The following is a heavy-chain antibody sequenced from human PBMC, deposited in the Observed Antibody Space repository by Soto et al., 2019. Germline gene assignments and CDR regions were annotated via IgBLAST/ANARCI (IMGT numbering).Heavy chain of an antibody. CDR1: GGSISSGGYY. Sequence: QVQLQESGPGLVKPSQTLSLTCTVSGGSISSGGYYWSWIRQHPGKGLEWIGNIYYSGSTYYNPSLKSRLTISVDTSKNQFYLKMSSVTAADTAVYYCARGRKEDIVVVVAATFDYWGQGTLVTVSS. J-gene: IGHJ4*02. V-gene: IGHV4-31*03. D-gene: IGHD2-15*01. CDR2: IYYSGST. CDR3: ARGRKEDIVVVVAATFDY.